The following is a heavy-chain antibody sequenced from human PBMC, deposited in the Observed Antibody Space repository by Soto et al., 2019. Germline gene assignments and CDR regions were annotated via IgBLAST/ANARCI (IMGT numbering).Heavy chain of an antibody. D-gene: IGHD6-19*01. CDR3: ARDGQWLPRDGLRSSSYFDY. CDR2: IWYDGGNK. J-gene: IGHJ4*02. Sequence: GGSLRLSCAASAFNFSSYVMHWVRQAPGKGLEWVAVIWYDGGNKYYANSVKGRFTISRDNSKNTLYLQMNSLRAEDTAVYYCARDGQWLPRDGLRSSSYFDYCGEGTLVTLSS. CDR1: AFNFSSYV. V-gene: IGHV3-33*01.